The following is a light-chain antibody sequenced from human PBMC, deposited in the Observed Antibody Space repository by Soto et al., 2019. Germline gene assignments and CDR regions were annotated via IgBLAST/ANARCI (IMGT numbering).Light chain of an antibody. CDR1: SGHSSYA. Sequence: QSVLTQSPSASASLGASVKLTCTLSSGHSSYAIAWHQQQPEKGPRYLMKLDSDGSHTKGDAIPDRFSGSSSGAERYLTISSLQSEDEADYYCQTGGTGIHVVFGGGTKVTVL. V-gene: IGLV4-69*01. CDR2: LDSDGSH. J-gene: IGLJ2*01. CDR3: QTGGTGIHVV.